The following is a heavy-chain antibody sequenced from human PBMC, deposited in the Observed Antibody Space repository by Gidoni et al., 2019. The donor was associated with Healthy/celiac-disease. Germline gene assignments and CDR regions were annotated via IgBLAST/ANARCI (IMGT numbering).Heavy chain of an antibody. CDR1: AFTFSSYA. CDR2: FSGSDDIA. J-gene: IGHJ4*02. Sequence: EVQLLESGGGLVQPGGPLRLSCAAPAFTFSSYAWVWLRQAPGKGLEWVATFSGSDDIAYYAESVKGRFTISRDNSKNTVLLQMNSLRAEDTALYYCARDRSFYGAVAFDYWGQGTLVTVSS. D-gene: IGHD3-10*01. V-gene: IGHV3-23*01. CDR3: ARDRSFYGAVAFDY.